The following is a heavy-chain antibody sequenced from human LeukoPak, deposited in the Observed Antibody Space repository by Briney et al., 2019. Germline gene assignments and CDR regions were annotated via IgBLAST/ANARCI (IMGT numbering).Heavy chain of an antibody. Sequence: ASVKVSCKASGGTFSSYAISWVRQAPGQGLEWMGRIIPILGMANYAQKFQGRVTITADKSTSTAYMELSSLRSEDTAVYYCARDPHLDSGYDLPDYWGQGTLVTVSS. CDR3: ARDPHLDSGYDLPDY. D-gene: IGHD5-12*01. CDR2: IIPILGMA. V-gene: IGHV1-69*04. J-gene: IGHJ4*02. CDR1: GGTFSSYA.